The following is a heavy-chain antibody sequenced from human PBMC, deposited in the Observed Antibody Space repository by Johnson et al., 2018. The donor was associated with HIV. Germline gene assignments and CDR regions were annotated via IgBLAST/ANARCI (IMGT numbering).Heavy chain of an antibody. CDR3: ATPQEGYSAFDI. CDR1: AFNFNTYG. V-gene: IGHV3-30*19. D-gene: IGHD2-15*01. CDR2: LSNAGSTK. Sequence: QVQLVESGGGVVQPGGSLRLSCAASAFNFNTYGMYWVRQAPGKGLEWVTFLSNAGSTKYYADSVRGRFTISRDNSKNTLYLQMNSLRAEDTAVYYCATPQEGYSAFDIWGQGTMVTVSS. J-gene: IGHJ3*02.